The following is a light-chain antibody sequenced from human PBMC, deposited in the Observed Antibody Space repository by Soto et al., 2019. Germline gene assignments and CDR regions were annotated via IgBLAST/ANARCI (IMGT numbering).Light chain of an antibody. CDR3: QQRRDWPLT. V-gene: IGKV3-11*01. CDR1: QNVNRY. CDR2: DAS. Sequence: EIVLTQSPATLSLSPGERATLSCRASQNVNRYLAWYQQKPGLAPRLLIYDASNRATGIPARFSGSGSGTDFTLTISSREPEDFAVYYCQQRRDWPLTFGGGTKVEIK. J-gene: IGKJ4*01.